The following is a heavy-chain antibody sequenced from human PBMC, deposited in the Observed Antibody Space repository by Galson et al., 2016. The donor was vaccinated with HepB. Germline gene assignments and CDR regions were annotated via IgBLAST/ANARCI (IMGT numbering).Heavy chain of an antibody. D-gene: IGHD7-27*01. CDR3: ARDLTGADY. Sequence: SETLSLTCTVSGGSISRSSYYWGWVRQPPGKGLEWIGSIYYTGYTYYFSSLRSRVNISVDTSKNQFSLMLTSVTAADTAVYYCARDLTGADYWGQGTLVTVSS. CDR1: GGSISRSSYY. V-gene: IGHV4-39*02. CDR2: IYYTGYT. J-gene: IGHJ4*02.